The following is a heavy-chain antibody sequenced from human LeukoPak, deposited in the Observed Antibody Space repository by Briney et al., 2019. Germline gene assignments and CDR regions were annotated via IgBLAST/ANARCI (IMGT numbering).Heavy chain of an antibody. J-gene: IGHJ5*02. V-gene: IGHV4-59*01. CDR2: ISYSGYT. CDR3: ARVSTNMVRGFDP. Sequence: SETLSLTCSVSGGSISSYHWSWIRQPPGKGLEWIGYISYSGYTNYNPSLQSRVTISLDRSKNQFSVKLTSVTAADTAVYYCARVSTNMVRGFDPWGQGTLVTVSS. D-gene: IGHD3-10*01. CDR1: GGSISSYH.